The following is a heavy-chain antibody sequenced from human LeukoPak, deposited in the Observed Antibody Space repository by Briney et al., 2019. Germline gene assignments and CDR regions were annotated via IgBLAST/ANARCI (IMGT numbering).Heavy chain of an antibody. J-gene: IGHJ4*02. CDR1: GYTFTGYY. CDR3: ARDRFYDSSDPTQN. CDR2: INPNSGGT. D-gene: IGHD3-22*01. Sequence: ASVKVSCKASGYTFTGYYMHWVRQAPGQGLEWMGWINPNSGGTNYAQKFQGRVTMTRDTSISTAYMELSRLRSDDTAVYYCARDRFYDSSDPTQNWGQGTLVTVSS. V-gene: IGHV1-2*02.